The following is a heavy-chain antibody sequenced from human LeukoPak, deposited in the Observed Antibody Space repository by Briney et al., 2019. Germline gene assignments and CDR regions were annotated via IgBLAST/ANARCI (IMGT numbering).Heavy chain of an antibody. CDR3: ARGDYDSTGFDY. V-gene: IGHV6-1*01. D-gene: IGHD3-22*01. CDR1: GDSVSTNIAS. Sequence: SQTLSLTCAISGDSVSTNIASWNWIRQSPSRGLEWLGRTYYRSKWYNDYAVSVKSRITINPDTSKNQFSLQLSSVTAADTAVYYCARGDYDSTGFDYWGQGTLVTVSS. CDR2: TYYRSKWYN. J-gene: IGHJ4*02.